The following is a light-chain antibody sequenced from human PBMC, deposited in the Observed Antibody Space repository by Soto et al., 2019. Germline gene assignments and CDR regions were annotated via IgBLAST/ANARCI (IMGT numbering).Light chain of an antibody. CDR3: QQVNSYS. CDR1: QGISSH. Sequence: DIQLTQSPSFLSASVGDRVTITCRASQGISSHLAWYQQKPGKAPKLLIYAASALQSGVPSRFSGRGSGTEFTLTISSLQPEDFATYYCQQVNSYSFGGGTKVEIK. V-gene: IGKV1-9*01. J-gene: IGKJ4*01. CDR2: AAS.